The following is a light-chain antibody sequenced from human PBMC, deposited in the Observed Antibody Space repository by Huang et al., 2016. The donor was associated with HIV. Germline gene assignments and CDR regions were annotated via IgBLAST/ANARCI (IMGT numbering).Light chain of an antibody. CDR3: QKYDSAPRT. CDR1: RDISTF. J-gene: IGKJ1*01. V-gene: IGKV1-27*01. Sequence: MTQSPPSLSASIGDRVTLTCRASRDISTFLAWDQQKPGKPPRLLIYAASILHSGVPARFSGGGSGTNFTLTVSSLQPEDVANYYCQKYDSAPRTFGQGTKLEL. CDR2: AAS.